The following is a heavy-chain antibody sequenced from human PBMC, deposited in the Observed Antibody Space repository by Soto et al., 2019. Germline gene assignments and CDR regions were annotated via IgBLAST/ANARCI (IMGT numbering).Heavy chain of an antibody. Sequence: EVLLVESGGGVVQPGGSLKLSCVDSGFVFKESSIHWVRQASGKGLEWVGRIRDRAYNYATAYTASVKGRFTISRDDSTNTAYLQMNSLRTEDTAIYYCTRLISAAQDYWGQGTLVTVSS. J-gene: IGHJ4*02. D-gene: IGHD3-10*01. CDR2: IRDRAYNYAT. V-gene: IGHV3-73*01. CDR1: GFVFKESS. CDR3: TRLISAAQDY.